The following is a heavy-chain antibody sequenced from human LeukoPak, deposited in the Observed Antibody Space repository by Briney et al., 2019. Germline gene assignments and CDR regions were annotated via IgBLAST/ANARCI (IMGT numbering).Heavy chain of an antibody. CDR2: IYYSGST. CDR1: GGSISSYY. V-gene: IGHV4-59*01. CDR3: ARGVYDFWSGYFPLNFDY. Sequence: PSETLSLTCTVSGGSISSYYWSWIRQPPGKGLEWLGYIYYSGSTNYNPSLKSRVTISVDTSKNQFSLKLSSVTAADTAVYYCARGVYDFWSGYFPLNFDYWGQGTLVTVSS. J-gene: IGHJ4*02. D-gene: IGHD3-3*01.